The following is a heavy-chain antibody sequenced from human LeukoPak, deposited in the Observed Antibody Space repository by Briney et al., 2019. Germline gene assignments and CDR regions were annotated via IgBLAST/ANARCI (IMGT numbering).Heavy chain of an antibody. CDR2: ISHDGSNK. CDR1: AFTFSSYA. V-gene: IGHV3-30-3*01. Sequence: GGSLRLSCAASAFTFSSYAMHWVRQAPGKGLEWVAVISHDGSNKYYADSVKGRFTISRDNSKNTLYLQMNSLRAEDTAVYYCARDLPGGTLSYYYYGMDVWGQGTTVTVSS. D-gene: IGHD2-15*01. CDR3: ARDLPGGTLSYYYYGMDV. J-gene: IGHJ6*02.